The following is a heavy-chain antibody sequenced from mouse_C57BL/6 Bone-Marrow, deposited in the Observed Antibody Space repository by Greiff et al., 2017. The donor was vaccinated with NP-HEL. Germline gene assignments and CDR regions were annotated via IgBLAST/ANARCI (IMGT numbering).Heavy chain of an antibody. CDR3: ARTGDPYDADGYYYAMDY. CDR1: GYAFSSSW. CDR2: IYPGDGDT. Sequence: QVQLQQSGPELVKPGASVKISCKASGYAFSSSWMNWVKQRPGKGLEWIGRIYPGDGDTNYNGKFKGKATLTADKSSSTAYMQLSSLTSEDSAVYFCARTGDPYDADGYYYAMDYWGQGTSVTVSS. J-gene: IGHJ4*01. V-gene: IGHV1-82*01. D-gene: IGHD2-12*01.